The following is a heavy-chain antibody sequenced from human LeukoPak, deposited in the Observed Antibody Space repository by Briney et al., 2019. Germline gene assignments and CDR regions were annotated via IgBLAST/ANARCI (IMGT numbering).Heavy chain of an antibody. CDR3: AREANSGSYTWFDP. Sequence: GGSLRLSCAASGFTFSSYAMSWVRQAPGKGLEWVSVIYFGGSKDYRDFVKGRFTISRDNSKNTLFLQMNSLRVEDTAVYYCAREANSGSYTWFDPWGQGTLVTVSS. CDR1: GFTFSSYA. J-gene: IGHJ5*02. V-gene: IGHV3-53*01. D-gene: IGHD3-10*01. CDR2: IYFGGSK.